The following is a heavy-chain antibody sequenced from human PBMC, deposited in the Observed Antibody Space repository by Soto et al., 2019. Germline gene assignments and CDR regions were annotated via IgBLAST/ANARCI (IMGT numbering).Heavy chain of an antibody. Sequence: GGSLRLSCAASGFTFSSYSMNWVRQAPGKGLEWVSYISSSSSTIYYADSVEGRFSISRDNSKNTLYLQMNSLRAEDTAVYYCAKDRYLDHDSRGYLFDNWGQGTLVTVSS. J-gene: IGHJ4*02. CDR2: ISSSSSTI. V-gene: IGHV3-48*01. CDR3: AKDRYLDHDSRGYLFDN. D-gene: IGHD3-22*01. CDR1: GFTFSSYS.